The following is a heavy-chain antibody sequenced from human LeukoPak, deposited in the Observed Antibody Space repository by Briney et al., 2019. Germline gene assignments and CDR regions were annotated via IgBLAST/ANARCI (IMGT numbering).Heavy chain of an antibody. CDR3: AKDQIGSGTYYYYFDY. D-gene: IGHD3-10*01. CDR1: GFTFISYA. CDR2: ISGSGGTT. J-gene: IGHJ4*02. V-gene: IGHV3-23*01. Sequence: VQPGGSLRLSFPASGFTFISYAMNWVRQAPGRGLEWVSAISGSGGTTYYADSVKGRFTISRDNSKNTLYLQMHSLRAEDTAVYYCAKDQIGSGTYYYYFDYWGQGALVTVSS.